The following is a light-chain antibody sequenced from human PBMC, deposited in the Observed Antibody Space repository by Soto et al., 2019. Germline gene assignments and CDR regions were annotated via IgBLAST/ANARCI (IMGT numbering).Light chain of an antibody. V-gene: IGKV2-28*01. CDR3: MQPLQTPPI. CDR2: LGS. CDR1: QSLLHSNGYNN. J-gene: IGKJ4*01. Sequence: DIVMTQSPLSLPVTPGEPASISCRSSQSLLHSNGYNNLDWYLQKPGQSPQLLIYLGSNRASGDPYRFSRSGSGTDFTLKISLVEAEDVGVYYFMQPLQTPPIFGGGTKVEIK.